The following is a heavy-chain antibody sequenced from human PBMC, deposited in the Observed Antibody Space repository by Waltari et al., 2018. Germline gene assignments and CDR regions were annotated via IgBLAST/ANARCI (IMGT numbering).Heavy chain of an antibody. V-gene: IGHV4-61*01. D-gene: IGHD2-2*01. Sequence: QVQLQESGPGLVKPSETLSLTCTVSGDSVSSGTYYWRWIRQASGKGLEWIGYIDYSWGTNINPSVKSRVTISVDTANNQFSLKLSSVSAADTAVDYCARDQRGHCRSTTCYKWFDPWGQGTLVTVSS. J-gene: IGHJ5*02. CDR1: GDSVSSGTYY. CDR3: ARDQRGHCRSTTCYKWFDP. CDR2: IDYSWGT.